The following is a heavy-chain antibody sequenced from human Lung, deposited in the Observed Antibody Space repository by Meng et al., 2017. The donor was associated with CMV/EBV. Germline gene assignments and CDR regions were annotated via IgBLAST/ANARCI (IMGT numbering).Heavy chain of an antibody. Sequence: GESLKISCAASGFTFSSYAMHWVRQAPGKGLEWVAVISYDGSNKYYADSVKGRFTISRDNSKNTLYLQMNSLRAEDTAVYYCARDSRGSWYYSHGDYYYGMDVWXQETXVTVAS. V-gene: IGHV3-30-3*01. CDR2: ISYDGSNK. D-gene: IGHD6-13*01. J-gene: IGHJ6*02. CDR3: ARDSRGSWYYSHGDYYYGMDV. CDR1: GFTFSSYA.